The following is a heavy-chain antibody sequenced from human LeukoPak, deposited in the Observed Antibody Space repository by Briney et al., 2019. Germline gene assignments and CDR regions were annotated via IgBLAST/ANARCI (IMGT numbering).Heavy chain of an antibody. D-gene: IGHD3-10*01. CDR2: IYPGDSDT. J-gene: IGHJ3*02. Sequence: GESLKISCKGSGYSFTSYWIGWVRQMPGKGLEWMGIIYPGDSDTRYSPSFQGQVTISADKSISTAYPQWSSLKASDTAMYYCAMPTMVRGVRGAFDIWGQGTMVTVSS. CDR3: AMPTMVRGVRGAFDI. CDR1: GYSFTSYW. V-gene: IGHV5-51*01.